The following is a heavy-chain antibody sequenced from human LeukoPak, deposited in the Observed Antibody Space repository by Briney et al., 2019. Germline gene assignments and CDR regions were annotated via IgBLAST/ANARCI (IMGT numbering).Heavy chain of an antibody. CDR2: MNPNSGNT. V-gene: IGHV1-8*01. CDR1: GYTFTSYD. J-gene: IGHJ6*02. D-gene: IGHD3-9*01. Sequence: ASVKVSCKASGYTFTSYDINWVRQATGQGLEWMGWMNPNSGNTGYAQKLQGIVTMTRNTSISTAYIELSSLRSEDTAVYYCARGKFNYDILTGYSYYYYGMDVWGQGTTVTVSS. CDR3: ARGKFNYDILTGYSYYYYGMDV.